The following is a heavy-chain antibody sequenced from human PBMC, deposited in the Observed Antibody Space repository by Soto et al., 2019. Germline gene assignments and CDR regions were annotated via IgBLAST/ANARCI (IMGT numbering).Heavy chain of an antibody. CDR2: ISGSGGST. CDR1: GFTFSSYA. CDR3: AKDARDPYSNGPYYFDY. J-gene: IGHJ4*02. Sequence: GGSLRLSCAASGFTFSSYAMSWVRQAPGKGLEWVSAISGSGGSTYYADSVKGRFTISRDNAKNTLYLQMNSLRAEDTAVYYCAKDARDPYSNGPYYFDYWGQGTLVTVSS. D-gene: IGHD6-19*01. V-gene: IGHV3-23*01.